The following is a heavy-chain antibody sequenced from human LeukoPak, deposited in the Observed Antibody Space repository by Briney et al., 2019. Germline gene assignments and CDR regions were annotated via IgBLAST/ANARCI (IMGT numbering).Heavy chain of an antibody. J-gene: IGHJ6*03. CDR3: AKDINYGSGSYMDV. CDR1: GFTFGDYA. D-gene: IGHD3-10*01. Sequence: GRSLRLSCTASGFTFGDYAMSWVRQAPGKGLEWVGFIRSKVHGGATEYAASVKGRFSISRDDSKSIAYLQMNSLRAEDTALYYCAKDINYGSGSYMDVWGKGTTVTISS. V-gene: IGHV3-49*04. CDR2: IRSKVHGGAT.